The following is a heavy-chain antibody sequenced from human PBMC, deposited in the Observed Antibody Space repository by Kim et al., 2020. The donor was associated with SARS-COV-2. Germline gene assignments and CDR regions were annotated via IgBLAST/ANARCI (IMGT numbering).Heavy chain of an antibody. CDR2: INAGNGNT. V-gene: IGHV1-3*01. D-gene: IGHD3-10*01. CDR3: ARALWFRDPTSYYYYYMDV. Sequence: ASVKVSCKASGYTFTSYAMHWVRQAPGQRLEWMGWINAGNGNTKYSQKFQGRVTITRDTSASTAYMELSSLRSEDTAVYYCARALWFRDPTSYYYYYMDVWGKGTTVTVSS. CDR1: GYTFTSYA. J-gene: IGHJ6*03.